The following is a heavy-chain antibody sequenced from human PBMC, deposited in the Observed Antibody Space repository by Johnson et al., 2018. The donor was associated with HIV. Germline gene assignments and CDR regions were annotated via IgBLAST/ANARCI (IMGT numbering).Heavy chain of an antibody. V-gene: IGHV3-30*04. D-gene: IGHD3-3*01. CDR3: ASGGRTYYNFWSGYSDAFDI. Sequence: QVQVVESGGGVVQPGRSLRLTCAASGFTFSSYAMHWVRQAPGKGLEWVAVISYDGSNKYYADSVKGRFTISRDNSKNTLYLQMNSLRAEDSAVYFCASGGRTYYNFWSGYSDAFDIWGQGTMVTVSS. CDR1: GFTFSSYA. J-gene: IGHJ3*02. CDR2: ISYDGSNK.